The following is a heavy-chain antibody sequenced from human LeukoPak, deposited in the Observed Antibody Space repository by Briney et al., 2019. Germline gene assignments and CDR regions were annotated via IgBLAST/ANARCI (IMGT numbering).Heavy chain of an antibody. CDR3: ARGSYNWNDGGYYFDY. CDR1: GYTFTGYY. Sequence: GASVKVSCKASGYTFTGYYMHWVRQAPGQGLEWMGWINPNSGGINYAQKFQGRVTMTRDTSISTAYMELSRLRSDDTAVYYCARGSYNWNDGGYYFDYWGQGTLVTVSS. J-gene: IGHJ4*02. V-gene: IGHV1-2*02. D-gene: IGHD1-1*01. CDR2: INPNSGGI.